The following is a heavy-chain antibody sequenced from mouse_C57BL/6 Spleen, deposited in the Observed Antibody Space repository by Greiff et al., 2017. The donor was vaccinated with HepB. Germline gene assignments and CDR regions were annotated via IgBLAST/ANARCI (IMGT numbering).Heavy chain of an antibody. V-gene: IGHV2-2*01. CDR1: GFSLTSYG. D-gene: IGHD1-1*01. CDR3: ARKIGYYGSSRFPYAMDY. Sequence: QVQLQQSGPGLVQPSQSLSITCTVSGFSLTSYGVHWVRQSPGKGLEWLGVIWSGGSTDYNAAFISRLSISKDNSKSQVFFKMNSLQADDTAIYYCARKIGYYGSSRFPYAMDYWGQGTSVTVSS. CDR2: IWSGGST. J-gene: IGHJ4*01.